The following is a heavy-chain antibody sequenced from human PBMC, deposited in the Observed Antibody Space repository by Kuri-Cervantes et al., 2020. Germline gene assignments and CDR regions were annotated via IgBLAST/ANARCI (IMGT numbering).Heavy chain of an antibody. D-gene: IGHD6-13*01. J-gene: IGHJ4*02. CDR3: ARETAATGYPFDY. CDR1: GGSISSYY. Sequence: GSLRLSCTVSGGSISSYYWSWIRQPPGKGLEWIGYIYYSGSTNYNPSLKSRVTISVDTSKNQFSLKLSSVTAADTAVYYCARETAATGYPFDYWGQGVLVTVSS. V-gene: IGHV4-59*01. CDR2: IYYSGST.